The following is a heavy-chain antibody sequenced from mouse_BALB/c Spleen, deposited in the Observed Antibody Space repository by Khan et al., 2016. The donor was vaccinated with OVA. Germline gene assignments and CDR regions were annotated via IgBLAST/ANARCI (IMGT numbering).Heavy chain of an antibody. V-gene: IGHV1-4*01. CDR1: GYTFTSYT. CDR3: VREGAFHRSGGWFAY. CDR2: INPSNDYT. J-gene: IGHJ3*01. D-gene: IGHD2-14*01. Sequence: QVQLQQSGAELARPGASVKMSCKASGYTFTSYTMHWVKQRPGQGLEWIGYINPSNDYTNYNQNFKDKATLIGDKSSSTAYMQLRSLTSADSAVDYCVREGAFHRSGGWFAYWGQGTLVTVSA.